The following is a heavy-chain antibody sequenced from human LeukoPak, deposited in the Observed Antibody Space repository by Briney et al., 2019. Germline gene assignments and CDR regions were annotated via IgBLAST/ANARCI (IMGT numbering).Heavy chain of an antibody. V-gene: IGHV3-21*01. J-gene: IGHJ4*02. CDR3: ASPGAYGDYVGYYFDY. CDR1: GFTFSSYS. D-gene: IGHD4-17*01. CDR2: ISSSITYI. Sequence: GGSLRLSCAASGFTFSSYSMNWVRQAPGKGLEWVSSISSSITYIYYADSVKGRFTISRDNAKNSLYLQMNSLRAEDTAVYYCASPGAYGDYVGYYFDYWGQGTLVTVSS.